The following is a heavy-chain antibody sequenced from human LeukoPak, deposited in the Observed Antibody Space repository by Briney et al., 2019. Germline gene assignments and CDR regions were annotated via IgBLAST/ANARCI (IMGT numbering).Heavy chain of an antibody. Sequence: PGGSLRLSCAAAGFTSSSYWMSWVRQAPGKGLEWVANIKQDGSKKSYVDSVKGRFTISRDNAKNSLYLQMNSLRAEDTAIYYCTRVGYIDEGIDYWGQGTLVTVSS. CDR3: TRVGYIDEGIDY. V-gene: IGHV3-7*04. CDR2: IKQDGSKK. J-gene: IGHJ4*02. D-gene: IGHD5-24*01. CDR1: GFTSSSYW.